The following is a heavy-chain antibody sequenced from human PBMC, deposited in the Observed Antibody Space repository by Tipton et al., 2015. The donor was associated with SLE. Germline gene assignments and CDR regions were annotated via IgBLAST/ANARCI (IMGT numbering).Heavy chain of an antibody. J-gene: IGHJ4*02. CDR3: ARVGSYGSGSYSH. CDR2: INHSGST. CDR1: GGSFSGYY. D-gene: IGHD3-10*01. V-gene: IGHV4-34*01. Sequence: TLSLTCAVYGGSFSGYYWSWIRQSPGKGLEWIGEINHSGSTNYNPSLKSRVTILVDKSSNQFSLKLSSVTAADTAVYYCARVGSYGSGSYSHWGQGTLVTVSS.